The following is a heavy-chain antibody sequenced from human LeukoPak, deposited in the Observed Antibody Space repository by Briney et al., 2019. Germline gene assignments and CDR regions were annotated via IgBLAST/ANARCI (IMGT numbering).Heavy chain of an antibody. D-gene: IGHD1-14*01. J-gene: IGHJ4*02. Sequence: PGGSLRLSCVAAGFTFGSYAMSWLRQAPGKGLEWVSGITGSGGSSFYVDSVKGRFSISRDNSKNTLYLQMNSLRAEDTAIYYCAKDYHTTDSYSHPFDYWGQGTPVTVSS. CDR3: AKDYHTTDSYSHPFDY. CDR1: GFTFGSYA. CDR2: ITGSGGSS. V-gene: IGHV3-23*01.